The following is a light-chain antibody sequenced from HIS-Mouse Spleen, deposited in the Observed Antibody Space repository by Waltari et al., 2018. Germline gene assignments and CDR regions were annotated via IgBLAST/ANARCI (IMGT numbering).Light chain of an antibody. Sequence: QSALTQPRSVSGSPGQSVTISCTGTSSDVGGYNYVSWYQQHPGKAPNLMVYDVSRRPSGVPVRFSGSKSGNTASLTISGLQAEDEADYYCCSYAGSYTLVVFGGGTKLTVL. CDR3: CSYAGSYTLVV. CDR2: DVS. CDR1: SSDVGGYNY. V-gene: IGLV2-11*01. J-gene: IGLJ2*01.